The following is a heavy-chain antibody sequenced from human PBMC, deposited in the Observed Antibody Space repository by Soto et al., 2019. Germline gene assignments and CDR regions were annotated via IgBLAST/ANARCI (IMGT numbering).Heavy chain of an antibody. Sequence: QVQLVQSGAEVKKPGSSVKVSCKASGGTFSSYTISWVRQAPGQVREWMGRIIPILGLANYAQKFQGRVTITADKSTSTAYMELSSLRSEDTAVYSCASSTFMAAAARGGWNACDIWGQGTMVTVSS. V-gene: IGHV1-69*02. CDR2: IIPILGLA. CDR1: GGTFSSYT. J-gene: IGHJ3*02. CDR3: ASSTFMAAAARGGWNACDI. D-gene: IGHD6-13*01.